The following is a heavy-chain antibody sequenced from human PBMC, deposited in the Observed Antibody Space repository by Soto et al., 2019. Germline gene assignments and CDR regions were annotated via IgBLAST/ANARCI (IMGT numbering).Heavy chain of an antibody. Sequence: GGSLRLSCAASGFTFSNYGMNWVRKAPGKGLEWVSYISPSSSTIYYADPVKGRFTISRENAMNSLYLQMNSLRAEDTAIYYCARAYSSSSGKNAFDFWGQGTMVTVSS. V-gene: IGHV3-48*01. D-gene: IGHD6-13*01. CDR3: ARAYSSSSGKNAFDF. J-gene: IGHJ3*01. CDR1: GFTFSNYG. CDR2: ISPSSSTI.